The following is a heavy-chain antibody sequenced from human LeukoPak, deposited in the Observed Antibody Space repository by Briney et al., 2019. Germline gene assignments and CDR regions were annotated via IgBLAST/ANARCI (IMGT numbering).Heavy chain of an antibody. J-gene: IGHJ4*02. CDR1: GFIVSSCY. Sequence: GGSLRLSCAASGFIVSSCYMYWVRQAPGKGLEWVSSISSSSYIYCADSVKGRFTISRDNAKNSLYLQMNSLRAEDTAVYYCARDGITMVRGVIEPFDYWGQGTLVTVSS. CDR2: ISSSSYI. V-gene: IGHV3-69-1*01. CDR3: ARDGITMVRGVIEPFDY. D-gene: IGHD3-10*01.